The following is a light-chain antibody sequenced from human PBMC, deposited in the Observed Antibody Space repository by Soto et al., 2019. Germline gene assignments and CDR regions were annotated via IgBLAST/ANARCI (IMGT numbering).Light chain of an antibody. CDR2: KDS. Sequence: SSELTQPPSVSVSPGQTARITCSGDALPKQYAYWYQQKPGQAPMLVIYKDSERPSGIPERFSGSSSGTTVTLTISGVQAEDEADYYCQSADSSGTYVVFGGRTKLTVL. CDR1: ALPKQY. J-gene: IGLJ2*01. CDR3: QSADSSGTYVV. V-gene: IGLV3-25*03.